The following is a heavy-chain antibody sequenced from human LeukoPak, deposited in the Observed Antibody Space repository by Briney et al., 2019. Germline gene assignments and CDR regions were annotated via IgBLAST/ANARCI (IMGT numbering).Heavy chain of an antibody. CDR3: ARDSYGDANFDT. J-gene: IGHJ4*02. D-gene: IGHD4-17*01. Sequence: GGSLRLSCAASGFTFNNYAMSWVRQAPGKGLEWVSAISGSGASTYYADSVRGRFTISRDNSKNTLYLQMNSLRAEDTAVYYCARDSYGDANFDTWGQGTLVTVSS. CDR2: ISGSGAST. V-gene: IGHV3-23*01. CDR1: GFTFNNYA.